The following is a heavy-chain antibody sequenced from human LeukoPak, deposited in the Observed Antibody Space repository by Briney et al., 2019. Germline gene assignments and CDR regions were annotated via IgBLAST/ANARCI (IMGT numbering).Heavy chain of an antibody. CDR2: IIPILGIA. V-gene: IGHV1-69*04. J-gene: IGHJ4*02. CDR3: ARSPEPYGSGSIVFDY. Sequence: GGSLRLSCAASGFTFSSYAISWVRQAPGQGLEWMGRIIPILGIANYAQKFQGRVTITADKSTSTAYMELSSLRSEDTAVYYCARSPEPYGSGSIVFDYWGQGTLVTVSS. CDR1: GFTFSSYA. D-gene: IGHD3-10*01.